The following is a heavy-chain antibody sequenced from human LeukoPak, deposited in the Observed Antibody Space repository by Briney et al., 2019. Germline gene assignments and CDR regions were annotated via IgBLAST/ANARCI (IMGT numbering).Heavy chain of an antibody. CDR2: IYYSGST. J-gene: IGHJ1*01. D-gene: IGHD2-2*01. V-gene: IGHV4-59*01. CDR1: GGSISSYY. Sequence: SETLSLTCTVSGGSISSYYWSWIRQPPGKGLEWIGYIYYSGSTNYNPSLKSRVTISVDTSKNQFSLKLSSVTAADTAVYYCATVVPAAKYFQHWGQGTLATVSS. CDR3: ATVVPAAKYFQH.